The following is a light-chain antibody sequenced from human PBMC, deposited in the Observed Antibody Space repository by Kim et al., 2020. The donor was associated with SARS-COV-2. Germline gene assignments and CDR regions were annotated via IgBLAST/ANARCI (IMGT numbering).Light chain of an antibody. CDR1: QSGSTSY. Sequence: PGERATLSCRASQSGSTSYLAWYQQKPGQAPRLLIYGASSRATGIPDRFSGSGSGTDFTLTISRLEPEDFAVYYCQQLGTFGQGTKLEI. V-gene: IGKV3-20*01. J-gene: IGKJ2*01. CDR3: QQLGT. CDR2: GAS.